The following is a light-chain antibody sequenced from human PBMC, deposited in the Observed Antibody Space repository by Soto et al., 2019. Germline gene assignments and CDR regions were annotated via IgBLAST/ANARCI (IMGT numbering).Light chain of an antibody. V-gene: IGLV2-14*01. CDR2: EVS. CDR3: SSYTTSSTVWV. CDR1: SSDVGHYNY. Sequence: QSALTQPASVSGSPGQSITISCTGTSSDVGHYNYVSWYQQHPGKAPKLMISEVSNRPSGVSDRFSGSKSGNTASLTISGLQADDEADYYCSSYTTSSTVWVFGGGTKLTVL. J-gene: IGLJ3*02.